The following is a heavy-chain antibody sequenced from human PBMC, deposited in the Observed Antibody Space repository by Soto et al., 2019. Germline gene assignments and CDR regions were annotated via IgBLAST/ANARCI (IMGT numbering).Heavy chain of an antibody. J-gene: IGHJ3*02. D-gene: IGHD2-15*01. Sequence: ASVKVSCKASGYTFTSYYMHWVRQAPGQGLEWMGIINPSGGSTSYAQKFQGRVTMTRDTSTSTVYMELSSLRSEDTAVYYCARDYCSGPSCGAFDIWGQGTMVTVSS. CDR1: GYTFTSYY. V-gene: IGHV1-46*01. CDR2: INPSGGST. CDR3: ARDYCSGPSCGAFDI.